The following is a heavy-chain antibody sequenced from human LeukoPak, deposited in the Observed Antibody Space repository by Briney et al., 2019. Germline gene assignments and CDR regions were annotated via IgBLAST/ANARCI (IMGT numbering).Heavy chain of an antibody. D-gene: IGHD3-22*01. Sequence: SETLSLTCIVSGGSISSGGYYWSWIRQPPGKGLEWIGYIYHSGSTYYNPSLKSRVTISVDRSKNQFSLKLSSVTAADTAVYYCARGATMIALYYFDYWGQGTLVTVSS. CDR3: ARGATMIALYYFDY. CDR2: IYHSGST. V-gene: IGHV4-30-2*01. CDR1: GGSISSGGYY. J-gene: IGHJ4*02.